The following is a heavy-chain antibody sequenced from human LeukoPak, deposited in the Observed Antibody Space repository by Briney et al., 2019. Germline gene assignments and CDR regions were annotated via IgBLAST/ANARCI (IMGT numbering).Heavy chain of an antibody. D-gene: IGHD5-12*01. CDR1: GYTFTSYY. Sequence: ASVKVSCKASGYTFTSYYMHWVRQAPGQGLEWMGIINPSGGSTSYVQKFQGRVTMTRDTSTSTVYMELSSLRSEDTAVYYCARELGGILDSGYEGVDYWGQGTLVTVSS. V-gene: IGHV1-46*01. CDR3: ARELGGILDSGYEGVDY. J-gene: IGHJ4*02. CDR2: INPSGGST.